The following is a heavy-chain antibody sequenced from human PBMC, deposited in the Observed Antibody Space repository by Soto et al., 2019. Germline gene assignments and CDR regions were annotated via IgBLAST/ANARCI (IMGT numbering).Heavy chain of an antibody. CDR3: ARIQEAKFDP. D-gene: IGHD1-26*01. J-gene: IGHJ5*02. Sequence: ASVKVSCKTSGYAFRTYGLSWVRQAPGQGLEWMGWISAYNGNTDYAQKFQGRVSMTTDTSTSTAYMELRSLRSDDTAVYYCARIQEAKFDPWGQGTLVTVSS. CDR2: ISAYNGNT. CDR1: GYAFRTYG. V-gene: IGHV1-18*01.